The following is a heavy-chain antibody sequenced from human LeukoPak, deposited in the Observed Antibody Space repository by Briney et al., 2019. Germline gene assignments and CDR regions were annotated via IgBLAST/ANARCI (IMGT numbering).Heavy chain of an antibody. CDR2: ISSNGGST. Sequence: PGGSLRLSCSASGFTFSSYAMHWVRQAPGKGLEYVSAISSNGGSTYYADSVKGRFTISRDNSKNTLYLQMSSLRAEGTAVYYCVEAALIVGATRRGRVDYWGQGTLVTVSS. CDR1: GFTFSSYA. V-gene: IGHV3-64D*06. J-gene: IGHJ4*02. D-gene: IGHD1-26*01. CDR3: VEAALIVGATRRGRVDY.